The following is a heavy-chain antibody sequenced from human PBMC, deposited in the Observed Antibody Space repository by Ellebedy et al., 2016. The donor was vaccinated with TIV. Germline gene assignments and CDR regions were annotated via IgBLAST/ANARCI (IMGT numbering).Heavy chain of an antibody. CDR2: IYPGDSDT. CDR3: ARAFYSNFGLDP. CDR1: GYSFTIYW. D-gene: IGHD4-11*01. J-gene: IGHJ5*02. Sequence: GASLKISCKGSGYSFTIYWIAWVRQMPGKGLEWMGIIYPGDSDTRYSPSFQGQVTISADKSINTAYLQWSSLKASDTAMYYCARAFYSNFGLDPWGQGTLVTVSS. V-gene: IGHV5-51*01.